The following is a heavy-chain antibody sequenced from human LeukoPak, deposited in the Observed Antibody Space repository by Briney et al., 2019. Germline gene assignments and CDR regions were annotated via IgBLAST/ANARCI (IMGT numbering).Heavy chain of an antibody. CDR2: IKHSGST. V-gene: IGHV4-34*01. D-gene: IGHD6-6*01. Sequence: SETLSLTCAVYGGSFSGYYWSWIRQPPGKGLEWIGEIKHSGSTNYNPSLKSRVTISVDTSKNQFSLKLSSVTAADTAVYYCARGRKAARNNWLDPWGQGTLVTVSS. CDR3: ARGRKAARNNWLDP. J-gene: IGHJ5*02. CDR1: GGSFSGYY.